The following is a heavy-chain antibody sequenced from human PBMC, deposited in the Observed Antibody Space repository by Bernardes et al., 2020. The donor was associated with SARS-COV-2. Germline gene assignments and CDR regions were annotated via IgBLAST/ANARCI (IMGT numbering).Heavy chain of an antibody. Sequence: SGPTLVKPTQTLTLTCTFSGFSLSTSGMCVSWVRQPPGKALEWLARIDWDDDKYYSTSLKTRLTISKDTSKNQVVLTMTNMDPVDTATYYCARTLRAGGSGWYQDYWGQGTLVTVSS. V-gene: IGHV2-70*11. CDR3: ARTLRAGGSGWYQDY. D-gene: IGHD6-19*01. CDR1: GFSLSTSGMC. J-gene: IGHJ4*02. CDR2: IDWDDDK.